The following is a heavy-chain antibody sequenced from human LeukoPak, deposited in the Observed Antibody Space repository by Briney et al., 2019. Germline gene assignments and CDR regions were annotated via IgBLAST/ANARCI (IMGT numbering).Heavy chain of an antibody. D-gene: IGHD5-18*01. Sequence: GASVKVSCKASGYTFTGYYMHWVRQAPGQGLEWMGWINPNSGGTNYAQKFQGRVTMTRDASISTAYMELSRLRSDDTAVYYCARFTPAHVDTAMGRTTNGEAYYYYGMDVWGQGTTVTVSS. CDR2: INPNSGGT. J-gene: IGHJ6*02. CDR3: ARFTPAHVDTAMGRTTNGEAYYYYGMDV. CDR1: GYTFTGYY. V-gene: IGHV1-2*02.